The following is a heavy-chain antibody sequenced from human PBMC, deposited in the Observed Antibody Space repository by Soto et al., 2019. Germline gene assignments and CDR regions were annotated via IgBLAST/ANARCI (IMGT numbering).Heavy chain of an antibody. CDR1: GYTFTNYG. V-gene: IGHV1-18*01. CDR3: ARWGIAAGDY. D-gene: IGHD6-13*01. CDR2: ISTYKKDT. Sequence: QVQLVQSGAEVKKPGASVKVSCKASGYTFTNYGITWVRQAPGQGLEWMGWISTYKKDTDYAQKLQGRVTMTTDTSTSTAYMELRSLGSDDTAVYYCARWGIAAGDYWGQGTLVTVSS. J-gene: IGHJ4*02.